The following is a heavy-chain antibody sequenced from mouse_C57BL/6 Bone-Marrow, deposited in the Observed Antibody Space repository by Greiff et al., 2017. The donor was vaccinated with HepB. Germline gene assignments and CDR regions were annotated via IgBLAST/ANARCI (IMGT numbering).Heavy chain of an antibody. CDR3: ARSSIYYDYYFAY. CDR2: IWSGGST. J-gene: IGHJ3*01. Sequence: QVQLKQSGPGLVQPSQSLSITCTVSGFSLTSYGVHWVRQSPGKGLEWLGVIWSGGSTDYNAAFISRLSISKDNSKSQVFFKMNSLQAADTAIYYCARSSIYYDYYFAYWGQGTLVTVSA. D-gene: IGHD2-4*01. V-gene: IGHV2-2*01. CDR1: GFSLTSYG.